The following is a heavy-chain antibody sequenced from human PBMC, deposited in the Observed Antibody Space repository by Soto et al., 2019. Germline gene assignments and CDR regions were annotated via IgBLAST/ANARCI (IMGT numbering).Heavy chain of an antibody. Sequence: EVQLVESGGGLVQPGGSLRLSCAASGFTFSSYNMNWVRQAPGKGLEWLSYISSGSSTIYYADSVKGRFTISRDNAKNSLYLPMNSLRDEDTAVYYCARDRKYGDALDYWGQGTLVTVSS. J-gene: IGHJ4*02. V-gene: IGHV3-48*02. CDR3: ARDRKYGDALDY. CDR2: ISSGSSTI. CDR1: GFTFSSYN. D-gene: IGHD4-17*01.